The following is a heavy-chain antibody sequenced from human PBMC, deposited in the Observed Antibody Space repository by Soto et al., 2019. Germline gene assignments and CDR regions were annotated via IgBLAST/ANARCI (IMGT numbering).Heavy chain of an antibody. CDR3: ARDRRPHSSGWYFDY. V-gene: IGHV1-18*01. CDR2: ISAYNGNT. CDR1: GYTFTSYG. J-gene: IGHJ4*02. D-gene: IGHD6-19*01. Sequence: QVQLVQSGAEVKKPGASVKVSCKASGYTFTSYGISWVRQAPGQGLEWMGWISAYNGNTNYAQKLQGRVTMTTDTSTSTAYMELRSLRSDDTAAYYCARDRRPHSSGWYFDYWGQGTLVTVSS.